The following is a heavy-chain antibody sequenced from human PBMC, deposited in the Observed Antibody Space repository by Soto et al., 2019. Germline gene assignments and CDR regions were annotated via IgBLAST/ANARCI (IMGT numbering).Heavy chain of an antibody. CDR3: SKSIGPRKAGCDY. Sequence: VESLTISCEGAGYSFTTYWIGWVRQMPGKGLECIAIIHARHSYLRYSPSFQGQVTISSDTAINTAYLQWSSLKASDTSMYYCSKSIGPRKAGCDYWGQGTMVTVSS. CDR2: IHARHSYL. CDR1: GYSFTTYW. J-gene: IGHJ4*02. V-gene: IGHV5-51*01. D-gene: IGHD6-6*01.